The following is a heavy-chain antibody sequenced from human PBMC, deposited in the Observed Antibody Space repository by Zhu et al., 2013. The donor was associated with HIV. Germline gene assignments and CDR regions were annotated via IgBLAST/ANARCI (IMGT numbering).Heavy chain of an antibody. CDR1: GYTFTRYD. J-gene: IGHJ4*02. Sequence: QVQLVQSGAEVRKPGASVRVSCKASGYTFTRYDINWVRQATGQGLEWMGWMNPKTGHTGCAPNFQGRLTMTRNTSISTAYMELSSLKSDDTAVYFCARGTVEARTFNLWGQGTLVTVSS. D-gene: IGHD1-20*01. CDR3: ARGTVEARTFNL. V-gene: IGHV1-8*01. CDR2: MNPKTGHT.